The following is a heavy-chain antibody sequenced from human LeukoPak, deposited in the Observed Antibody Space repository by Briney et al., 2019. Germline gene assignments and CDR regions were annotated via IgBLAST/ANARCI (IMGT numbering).Heavy chain of an antibody. D-gene: IGHD2-2*01. CDR2: ISGNGDTT. CDR1: GFNFNIYA. J-gene: IGHJ4*02. V-gene: IGHV3-64*01. Sequence: PGGSLRLSCAASGFNFNIYAMFWVRQAPGKGLEYVSAISGNGDTTYYANSVKGRFTISRDNSKNTLYLQMGSLRAEDMAVYYCARGLGYCSRTSCYPDYWGQGALVTASS. CDR3: ARGLGYCSRTSCYPDY.